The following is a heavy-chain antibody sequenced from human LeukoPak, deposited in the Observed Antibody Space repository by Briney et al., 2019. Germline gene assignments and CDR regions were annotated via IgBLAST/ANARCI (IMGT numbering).Heavy chain of an antibody. V-gene: IGHV1-8*01. Sequence: ASVKVSCKASGYTFTSYDINWVRQATGRGLEWMGWMNPNSGNTGYAQKFQGRVTMTRNTSISTAYMELSSLRSEDTAVYYCARLYDFWSGSFDYWGQGTLVTVSS. CDR2: MNPNSGNT. J-gene: IGHJ4*02. D-gene: IGHD3-3*01. CDR1: GYTFTSYD. CDR3: ARLYDFWSGSFDY.